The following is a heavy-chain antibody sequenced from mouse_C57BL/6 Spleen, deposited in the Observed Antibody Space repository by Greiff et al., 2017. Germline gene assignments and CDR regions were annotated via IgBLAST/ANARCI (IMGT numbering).Heavy chain of an antibody. Sequence: VQLQQSGAELVRPGASVKLSCTASGFNIKDYYMHWVKQRPEQGLEWIGRIDPEDGDTEYAPKFQGKATMTADTSSNTAYLQLSSPTSEDTSVYYCTTTIYDGPLGYWGQGTTLTVSS. D-gene: IGHD2-3*01. CDR2: IDPEDGDT. CDR1: GFNIKDYY. J-gene: IGHJ2*01. CDR3: TTTIYDGPLGY. V-gene: IGHV14-1*01.